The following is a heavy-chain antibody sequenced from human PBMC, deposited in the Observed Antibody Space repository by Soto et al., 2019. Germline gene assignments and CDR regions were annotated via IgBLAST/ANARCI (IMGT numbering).Heavy chain of an antibody. CDR2: IYYSGST. CDR3: ARDLYSSGWLDY. J-gene: IGHJ4*02. D-gene: IGHD6-19*01. Sequence: SETLSLTCTVSCGSISSYYWSWIRQPPGKGLEWIGYIYYSGSTNYNPSLKSRVTISVDTSKNQFSLKLSSVTAADTAVYYCARDLYSSGWLDYWGQGTLVTVSS. CDR1: CGSISSYY. V-gene: IGHV4-59*01.